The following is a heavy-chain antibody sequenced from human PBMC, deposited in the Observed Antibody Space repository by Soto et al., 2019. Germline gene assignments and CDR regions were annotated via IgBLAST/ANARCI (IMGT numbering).Heavy chain of an antibody. Sequence: QVQLQQWGAGLLKPSETLSLTCAVYGGSFSGYYWSWIRQPPGKGLEWIGEINHSGSTNYNPSLKCXVTISVDTSKKQFSLKLSSVTAAATAVYYCAHDSSGYYPRYWGQGTLVTVSS. D-gene: IGHD3-22*01. V-gene: IGHV4-34*01. CDR3: AHDSSGYYPRY. CDR1: GGSFSGYY. CDR2: INHSGST. J-gene: IGHJ4*02.